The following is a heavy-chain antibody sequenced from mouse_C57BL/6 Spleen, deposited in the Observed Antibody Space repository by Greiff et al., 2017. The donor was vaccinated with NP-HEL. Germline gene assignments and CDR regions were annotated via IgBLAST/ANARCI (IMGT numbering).Heavy chain of an antibody. Sequence: QVQLQQSGAELVRPGTSVKMSCKASGYTFTNYWIGWAKQRPGHGLEWIGDIYPGGGYTNYNEKFKGKATLTADKSSSTAYMQFSSLTSEDSAIYYCARSDYYGSSYYFDDWGQGTTLTVSS. CDR3: ARSDYYGSSYYFDD. V-gene: IGHV1-63*01. CDR2: IYPGGGYT. J-gene: IGHJ2*01. CDR1: GYTFTNYW. D-gene: IGHD1-1*01.